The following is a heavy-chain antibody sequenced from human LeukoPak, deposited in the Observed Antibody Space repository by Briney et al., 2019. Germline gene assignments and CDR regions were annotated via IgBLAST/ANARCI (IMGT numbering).Heavy chain of an antibody. CDR3: ARGSTGQYDP. Sequence: PSETLSLTCSVSGDSISSYYWSWIRQSPGKGLEWIGYVHYSGSSNNNPSLKSRVTMSVDTSKNQFSLKLSSMTAADTAVYYCARGSTGQYDPWGQGILVTVSS. CDR2: VHYSGSS. V-gene: IGHV4-59*01. CDR1: GDSISSYY. D-gene: IGHD1-14*01. J-gene: IGHJ5*02.